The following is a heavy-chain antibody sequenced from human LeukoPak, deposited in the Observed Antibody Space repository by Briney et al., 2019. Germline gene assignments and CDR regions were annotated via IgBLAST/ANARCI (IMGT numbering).Heavy chain of an antibody. J-gene: IGHJ4*02. CDR3: ARGGEPVGFDY. Sequence: PGGSLRLSCVASGITFTGNWHWVRQALGKGLVWISLIRSDGSSTSYADSVKGRFTISRDSAKNTLYLQMNSLRVEDTAVYYCARGGEPVGFDYWGQGTLVTVSS. CDR1: GITFTGNW. D-gene: IGHD1-26*01. CDR2: IRSDGSST. V-gene: IGHV3-74*01.